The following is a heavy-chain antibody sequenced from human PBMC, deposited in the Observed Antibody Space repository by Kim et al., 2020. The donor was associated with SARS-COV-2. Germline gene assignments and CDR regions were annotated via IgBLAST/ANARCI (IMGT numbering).Heavy chain of an antibody. Sequence: GGSLRLSCAASGFTFSSYEMNWVRQAPGKGLEWVSYISSSGSTIYYADSVKGRFTISRDNAKNSLYLQMNSLRAEDTAVYYCASLIVVVPSFWGQGTLVNVSS. D-gene: IGHD2-2*01. V-gene: IGHV3-48*03. J-gene: IGHJ4*02. CDR2: ISSSGSTI. CDR1: GFTFSSYE. CDR3: ASLIVVVPSF.